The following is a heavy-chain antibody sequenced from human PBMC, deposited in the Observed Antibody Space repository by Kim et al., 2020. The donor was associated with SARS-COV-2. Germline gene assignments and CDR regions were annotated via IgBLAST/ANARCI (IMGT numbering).Heavy chain of an antibody. CDR3: AREKEGGHFDY. Sequence: ASVKVSCKASGYTFTNYLMHWVRQAPGQGLEWMGIINPSGGNTGYAQKFQGRVTMTGDTSTSTVYMELSSLRSEDTAVYYCAREKEGGHFDYWGQGTLVTVSS. CDR2: INPSGGNT. V-gene: IGHV1-46*01. J-gene: IGHJ4*02. D-gene: IGHD3-16*01. CDR1: GYTFTNYL.